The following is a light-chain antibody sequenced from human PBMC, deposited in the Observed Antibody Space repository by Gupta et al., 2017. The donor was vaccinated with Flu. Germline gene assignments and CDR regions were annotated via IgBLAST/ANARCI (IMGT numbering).Light chain of an antibody. J-gene: IGKJ1*01. CDR1: QTISSH. Sequence: GDRATITCRASQTISSHLNWYQQKPGKAPKLLIYAASSLQSGVPSRFSGSGSGTDFTLTISSLQPEDFATYYCQRSYSVPWTFGQGTKVEIK. V-gene: IGKV1-39*01. CDR3: QRSYSVPWT. CDR2: AAS.